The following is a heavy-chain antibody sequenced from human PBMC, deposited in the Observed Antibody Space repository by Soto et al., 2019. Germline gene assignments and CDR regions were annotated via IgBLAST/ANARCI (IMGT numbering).Heavy chain of an antibody. CDR1: GGSISSYY. CDR3: AIHSGDSYYYDMAF. J-gene: IGHJ6*02. CDR2: IYYSGST. Sequence: SETLSLTCTVSGGSISSYYWSWIRQPPGKGLEWIGYIYYSGSTNYNPSLKSRVTISVDTSKNQFSLKLSSVTAADTAVYYCAIHSGDSYYYDMAFCGQGTTVTVSS. V-gene: IGHV4-59*01. D-gene: IGHD6-25*01.